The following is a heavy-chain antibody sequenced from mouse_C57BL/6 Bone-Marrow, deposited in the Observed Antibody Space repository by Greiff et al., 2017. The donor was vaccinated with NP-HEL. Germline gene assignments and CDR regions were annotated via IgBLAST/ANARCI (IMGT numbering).Heavy chain of an antibody. J-gene: IGHJ4*01. CDR3: ARVYYDYFYAMDY. CDR2: ISGGGGNS. CDR1: GFTFSSYT. Sequence: EVQVVESGGGLVKPGGSLKLSCAASGFTFSSYTMSWVRQTPEKRLEWVATISGGGGNSYYPDSVKGRFTISRDNAKNTLYLQMSSLRSEDTALYYCARVYYDYFYAMDYWGQGTSVTVSS. V-gene: IGHV5-9*01. D-gene: IGHD2-4*01.